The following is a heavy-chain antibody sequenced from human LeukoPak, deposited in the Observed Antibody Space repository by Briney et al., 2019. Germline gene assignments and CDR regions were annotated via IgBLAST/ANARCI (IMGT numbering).Heavy chain of an antibody. CDR2: IHSSGST. Sequence: SETLSLTCTFPGGSSSSSYGGWIRQPAGKGLQWIGRIHSSGSTNYNPSLKSRVSMTVDTSKNQFSLHVDSVTAADTAIYYCAIMGLWSRGFDSFDSWGQGTLVTVSS. CDR1: GGSSSSSY. V-gene: IGHV4-4*07. D-gene: IGHD5-12*01. CDR3: AIMGLWSRGFDSFDS. J-gene: IGHJ4*02.